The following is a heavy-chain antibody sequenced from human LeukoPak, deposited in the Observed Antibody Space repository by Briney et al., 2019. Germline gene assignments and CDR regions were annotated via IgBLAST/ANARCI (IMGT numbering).Heavy chain of an antibody. D-gene: IGHD6-13*01. V-gene: IGHV3-66*01. CDR2: IYSGGST. CDR3: ARVDSRTAQFDY. CDR1: GFHVSSNY. J-gene: IGHJ4*02. Sequence: GWSLRLSCAVSGFHVSSNYLKWVRQAPGRGPEGVSVIYSGGSTYYVDSVKGKFTISRDNSKNTLYLQTNSLGAEDTAVYHCARVDSRTAQFDYCGQGTLVTVSS.